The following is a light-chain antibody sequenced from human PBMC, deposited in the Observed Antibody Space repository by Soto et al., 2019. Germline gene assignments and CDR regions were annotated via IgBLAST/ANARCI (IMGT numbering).Light chain of an antibody. J-gene: IGKJ2*01. CDR1: QSVSSSY. CDR3: QQYGTSPQT. V-gene: IGKV3-20*01. CDR2: GAS. Sequence: EIVLTQSPGTLSSSPGERATLSCRASQSVSSSYLAWYQHKPGQAPRLLIYGASSRATGVPDRFSGSGSGTDFTLTLSRLEPEDFAIYYCQQYGTSPQTFGQGTKLDVK.